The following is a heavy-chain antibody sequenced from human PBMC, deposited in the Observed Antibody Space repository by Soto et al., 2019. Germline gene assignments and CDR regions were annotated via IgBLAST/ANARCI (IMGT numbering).Heavy chain of an antibody. J-gene: IGHJ5*01. CDR3: ASGRRWSYYNYFDS. CDR1: GGSISSTTFY. V-gene: IGHV4-39*01. CDR2: ISYRGST. D-gene: IGHD6-13*01. Sequence: PSETLSLTCSASGGSISSTTFYWGWIRQPPRQGLELIGSISYRGSTSYNPSLKSRVTISVDTSKNQFSLRLTSVTAADTAVYSRASGRRWSYYNYFDSWGQGTLVTVSS.